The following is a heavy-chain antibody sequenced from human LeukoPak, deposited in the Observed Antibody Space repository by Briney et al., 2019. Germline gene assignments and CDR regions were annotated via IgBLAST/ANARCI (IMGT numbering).Heavy chain of an antibody. Sequence: SETLSLTCTLSGASISRTRYYWGWIRQPPGKGLEWIGTVFYSGTTYYNPSLKSRITISVDTSKNQFSLNLRSVTAADTAVYYCARGPEHYDILTGIDYWGQGTLVTVSS. CDR3: ARGPEHYDILTGIDY. V-gene: IGHV4-39*01. CDR1: GASISRTRYY. D-gene: IGHD3-9*01. J-gene: IGHJ4*02. CDR2: VFYSGTT.